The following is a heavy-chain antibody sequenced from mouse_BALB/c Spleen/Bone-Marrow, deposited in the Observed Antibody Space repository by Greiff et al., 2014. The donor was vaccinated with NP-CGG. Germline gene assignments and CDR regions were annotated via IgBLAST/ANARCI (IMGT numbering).Heavy chain of an antibody. D-gene: IGHD4-1*01. V-gene: IGHV1-5*01. J-gene: IGHJ3*01. CDR3: ARNWDWVFAY. Sequence: VQLQQPGTVLARPGASLRMSCKASGYTFTNYWINRIKQRPGQGLEWIGAIYPGNNDAKYTQKFKAKAKLTAVTSTSTADMELSSLTNEDSAVYYCARNWDWVFAYWGQGTLVTVSA. CDR1: GYTFTNYW. CDR2: IYPGNNDA.